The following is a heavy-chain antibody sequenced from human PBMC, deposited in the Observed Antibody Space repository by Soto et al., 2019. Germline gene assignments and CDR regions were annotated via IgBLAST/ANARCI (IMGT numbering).Heavy chain of an antibody. D-gene: IGHD3-3*01. CDR3: ARGGGYDFRSSQAPPIDV. Sequence: ETLSLTCNVSGGSISDFYWSWIRQSPGKRLEWIGYLYYTGSTNYNPALKSRVTISLDTSKTQFSLKLGSVTAADTAVYYCARGGGYDFRSSQAPPIDVWGQGTTVTVSS. CDR1: GGSISDFY. J-gene: IGHJ6*02. V-gene: IGHV4-59*01. CDR2: LYYTGST.